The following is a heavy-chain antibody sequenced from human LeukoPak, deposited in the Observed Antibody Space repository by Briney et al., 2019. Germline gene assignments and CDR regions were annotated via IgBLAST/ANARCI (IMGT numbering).Heavy chain of an antibody. CDR3: AKGQRYKWDDDAVDM. Sequence: GVSVRLSCAASGFTFSSYGMSWVRQAPGTGLEWVSRIITSSDRTYYADSLKGRLTISRDNSKNTLYLQMNSLRAKDTAIYYCAKGQRYKWDDDAVDMWGQGTMVIVS. J-gene: IGHJ3*02. CDR2: IITSSDRT. V-gene: IGHV3-23*01. CDR1: GFTFSSYG. D-gene: IGHD1-20*01.